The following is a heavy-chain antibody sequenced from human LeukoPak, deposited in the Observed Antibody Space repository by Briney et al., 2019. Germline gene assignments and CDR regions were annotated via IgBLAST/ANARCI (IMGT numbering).Heavy chain of an antibody. V-gene: IGHV4-39*07. CDR3: AREPHYYDSIGYHD. CDR2: ISYSKTT. D-gene: IGHD3-22*01. CDR1: GGPISSYY. Sequence: SETLSLTCTVSGGPISSYYWGWIRQPPGKRLEWIGTISYSKTTSYNPSLKSRVTISLDTSKNQFSLRLSSVTAADTAVYYCAREPHYYDSIGYHDWGQGILVTVSS. J-gene: IGHJ4*02.